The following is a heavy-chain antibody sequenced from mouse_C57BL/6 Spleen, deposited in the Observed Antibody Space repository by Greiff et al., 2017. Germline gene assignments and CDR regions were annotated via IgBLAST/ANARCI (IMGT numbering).Heavy chain of an antibody. D-gene: IGHD1-1*01. J-gene: IGHJ2*01. CDR2: IDPENGDT. V-gene: IGHV14-4*01. Sequence: EVQLQQSGAELVRPGASVKLSCTASGFNIKDDYMHWVKQRPEQGLEWIGWIDPENGDTEYASKFQGKATITADTSSNTAYLQLSSLTSEDTAVXYCTHPRYDYWGQGTTLTVSS. CDR1: GFNIKDDY. CDR3: THPRYDY.